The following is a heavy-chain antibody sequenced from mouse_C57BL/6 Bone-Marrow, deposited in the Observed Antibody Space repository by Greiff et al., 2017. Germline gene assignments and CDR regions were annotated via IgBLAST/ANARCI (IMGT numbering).Heavy chain of an antibody. CDR3: ARWGDGILVLFDY. Sequence: QVHVKQSGAELVRPGTSVKVSCKASGYAFTNYLIEWVKQRPGQGLEWIGVINPGSGGTNYNEKFKGKETLTADKSSSTAYMQLSILTSVYSAVYFCARWGDGILVLFDYWGQGTTLTVSS. CDR2: INPGSGGT. V-gene: IGHV1-54*01. J-gene: IGHJ2*01. CDR1: GYAFTNYL. D-gene: IGHD1-1*01.